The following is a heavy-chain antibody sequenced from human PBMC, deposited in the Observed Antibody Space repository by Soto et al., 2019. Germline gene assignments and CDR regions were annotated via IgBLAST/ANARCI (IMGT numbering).Heavy chain of an antibody. CDR2: IDHNSGAT. CDR3: ARGYGSSPNMELRFGMDV. D-gene: IGHD5-18*01. V-gene: IGHV1-2*02. Sequence: QVYLVQSGAEVRRPGASVKVSCTAFGYILTGYSLHWVRQAPGQGLEWMGWIDHNSGATNSAERFHGRVSMTSDTSISAAYLELSILRSDNTAVYYCARGYGSSPNMELRFGMDVWGQGTTICVSS. J-gene: IGHJ6*02. CDR1: GYILTGYS.